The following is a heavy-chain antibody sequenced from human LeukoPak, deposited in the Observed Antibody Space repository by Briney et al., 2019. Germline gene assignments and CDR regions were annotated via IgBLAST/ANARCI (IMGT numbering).Heavy chain of an antibody. J-gene: IGHJ4*02. CDR3: AKGLSGQWLVPAYIDY. CDR1: GFTVSSNY. Sequence: GGSLRLSCAASGFTVSSNYMSWVRQAPGKGLEWVSGISWNSGSIGYADSVKGRFTISRDNAKNSLYLQMNSLRAEDTALYYCAKGLSGQWLVPAYIDYWGQGTLVTVSS. D-gene: IGHD6-19*01. V-gene: IGHV3-9*01. CDR2: ISWNSGSI.